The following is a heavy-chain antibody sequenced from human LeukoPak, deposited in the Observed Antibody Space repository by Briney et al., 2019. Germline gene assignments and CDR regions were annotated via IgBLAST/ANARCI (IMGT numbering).Heavy chain of an antibody. CDR1: GFTFSHYG. CDR2: ISFDAEGD. CDR3: AKDGGNWYDSEGNYLMRSYMDV. Sequence: GGSLRLSCVTSGFTFSHYGMHWVRPLPGKGLEWVAAISFDAEGDYHVDSVKGRFTISRDNSKNTLYLQMNSLRVEDTAVYYCAKDGGNWYDSEGNYLMRSYMDVWGKGTTVTVSS. D-gene: IGHD3-16*01. J-gene: IGHJ6*03. V-gene: IGHV3-30*18.